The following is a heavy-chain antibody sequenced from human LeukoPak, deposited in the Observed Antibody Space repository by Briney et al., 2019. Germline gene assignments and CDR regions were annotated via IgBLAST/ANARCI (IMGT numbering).Heavy chain of an antibody. CDR1: GYTFTGYY. CDR3: ARDLYSGYFRFDP. D-gene: IGHD5-12*01. Sequence: ASVKVSCKASGYTFTGYYMHWVRQAPGQGLEWMGWINPNSGGTNYAQKFQGRVTMTRDTSISTAYMELSRLRSDDTAVYYCARDLYSGYFRFDPWGQGTLVTVSS. CDR2: INPNSGGT. J-gene: IGHJ5*02. V-gene: IGHV1-2*02.